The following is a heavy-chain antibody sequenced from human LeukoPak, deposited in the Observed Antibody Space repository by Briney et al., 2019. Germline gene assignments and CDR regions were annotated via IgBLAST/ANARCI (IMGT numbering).Heavy chain of an antibody. CDR1: GGSISSYY. CDR2: IYYTWAT. J-gene: IGHJ4*02. V-gene: IGHV4-59*01. D-gene: IGHD5-18*01. Sequence: AETLSLTCTVAGGSISSYYWSWIRLPPGEGLEWMVYIYYTWATYYNPSLKSRVTISLDTSKNQFSLKLSSVTAADAAVYYCARAGYSYGTGYYFDYWGQGALVTVSS. CDR3: ARAGYSYGTGYYFDY.